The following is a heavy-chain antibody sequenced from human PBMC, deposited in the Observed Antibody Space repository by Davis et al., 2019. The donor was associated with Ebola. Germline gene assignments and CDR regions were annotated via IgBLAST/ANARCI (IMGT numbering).Heavy chain of an antibody. CDR3: ARRGTSSWYAGWFDP. CDR1: GGYMNSYY. J-gene: IGHJ5*02. Sequence: MPSETLSLTCIVSGGYMNSYYWSWVRQPPGKGLEWIGYIYYSGSTKYNPSLESRVTISVDTSKNQFSLKLSSVTAADTAMYYCARRGTSSWYAGWFDPWGQGTLVTVSS. D-gene: IGHD6-13*01. CDR2: IYYSGST. V-gene: IGHV4-59*08.